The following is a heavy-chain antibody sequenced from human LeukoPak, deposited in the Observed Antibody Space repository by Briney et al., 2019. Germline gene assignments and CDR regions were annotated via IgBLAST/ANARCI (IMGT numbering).Heavy chain of an antibody. CDR2: INAGNGNT. CDR3: ARDGPYSSSWSHDY. CDR1: GYTFSSYA. V-gene: IGHV1-3*01. J-gene: IGHJ4*02. Sequence: ASVKVSCEASGYTFSSYAMHWVRQAPGQRLEWMGWINAGNGNTKYSQKFQGRVTITRDTSASTAYMELSSLRSEDTAVYYCARDGPYSSSWSHDYWGQGTLVTVSS. D-gene: IGHD6-13*01.